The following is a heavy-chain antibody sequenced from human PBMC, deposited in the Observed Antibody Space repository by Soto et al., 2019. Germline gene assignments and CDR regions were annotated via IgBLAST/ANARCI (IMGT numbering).Heavy chain of an antibody. CDR1: GGSISSGGYY. CDR2: IYYSGST. Sequence: QVQLQESGPGLVKPSQTLSLTCTVSGGSISSGGYYWSWIRQHPGKGLEWIGYIYYSGSTYYNPSLQGRVTLFGDTSKDPFSPKLGSVTGADTARYYCARSVFPWGQGTLVTVSS. J-gene: IGHJ5*02. CDR3: ARSVFP. V-gene: IGHV4-31*03.